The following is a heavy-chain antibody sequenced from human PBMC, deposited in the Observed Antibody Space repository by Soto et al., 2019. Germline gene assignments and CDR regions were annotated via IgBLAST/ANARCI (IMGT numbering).Heavy chain of an antibody. V-gene: IGHV4-59*01. D-gene: IGHD3-3*01. CDR1: GDSISTFY. Sequence: LSLTCTVSGDSISTFYWSWIRQPPGKGLEWIGYIHYSGSTNYNPSLKSQVIISVDASKNQFSLKLSSVTAADTAVYFCARVRSNLFDYWGQGTLVTVSS. CDR3: ARVRSNLFDY. CDR2: IHYSGST. J-gene: IGHJ4*02.